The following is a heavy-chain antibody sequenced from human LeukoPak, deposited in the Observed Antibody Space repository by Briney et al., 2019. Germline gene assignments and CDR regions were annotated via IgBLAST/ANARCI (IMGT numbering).Heavy chain of an antibody. Sequence: PGRSLRLSCAASGFTFSNYIMHWVRQAPGKGLEWVAVISHDGSNKHYADSVKGRFTISRDNSESTLYLQMNSLRAEDTAVYYCARQGSGLDYWGQGTLVTVSS. D-gene: IGHD3-10*01. J-gene: IGHJ4*02. CDR2: ISHDGSNK. CDR1: GFTFSNYI. CDR3: ARQGSGLDY. V-gene: IGHV3-30*03.